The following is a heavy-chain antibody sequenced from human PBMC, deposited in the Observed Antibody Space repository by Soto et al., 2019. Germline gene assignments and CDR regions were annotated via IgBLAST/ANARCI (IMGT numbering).Heavy chain of an antibody. J-gene: IGHJ4*02. Sequence: SVKVSCKASGGTFSSYAISWVRQAPVQGLEWMGGIIPIFGTANYAQKFQGRVTITADESTSTAYMELSSLRSEDTAVYYCARADTAMVSLRYYFDYWGQGTLVTVSS. CDR1: GGTFSSYA. CDR2: IIPIFGTA. V-gene: IGHV1-69*01. CDR3: ARADTAMVSLRYYFDY. D-gene: IGHD5-18*01.